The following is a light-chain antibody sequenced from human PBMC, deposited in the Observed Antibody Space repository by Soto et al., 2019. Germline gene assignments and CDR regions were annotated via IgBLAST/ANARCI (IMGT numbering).Light chain of an antibody. CDR3: QQSYRTPGT. V-gene: IGKV1-39*01. CDR1: QSISSY. J-gene: IGKJ2*01. CDR2: AAS. Sequence: DIQMTQSPSSLSASVGDRVTITCRSSQSISSYLNWYQQKPGKAPKLLIYAASSFKSGVPSRFSGGGSATDFTLTNSILQPEDFATYYCQQSYRTPGTFGQLTNLEIK.